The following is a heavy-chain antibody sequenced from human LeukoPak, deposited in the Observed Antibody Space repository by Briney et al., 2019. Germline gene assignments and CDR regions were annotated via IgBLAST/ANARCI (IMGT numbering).Heavy chain of an antibody. CDR3: ARQGVYYDSSGRSDRMDV. CDR1: GSRFPSYW. V-gene: IGHV5-51*01. D-gene: IGHD3-22*01. CDR2: IYPGDSDT. Sequence: GASLQISCQSSGSRFPSYWIACVRQLPGKGLEWMGTIYPGDSDTIYSPSFEGQVTISADTSTRPAYLQRSRLKASDTAMYYCARQGVYYDSSGRSDRMDVWGQGTTVTVSS. J-gene: IGHJ6*02.